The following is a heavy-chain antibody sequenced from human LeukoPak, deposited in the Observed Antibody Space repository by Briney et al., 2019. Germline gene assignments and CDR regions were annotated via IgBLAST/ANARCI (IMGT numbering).Heavy chain of an antibody. J-gene: IGHJ4*02. Sequence: GGSLRLSCAASGFTFSSYWMHWVRQAPGKGLVWVSRINSDGSSTSYADSVKGRFTISRDNAKNTLYLQMNSLRAEDTAVYYCARDFGGSLFTLWWGLPSGPGYDYWGQGTLVTVSS. CDR3: ARDFGGSLFTLWWGLPSGPGYDY. V-gene: IGHV3-74*01. CDR2: INSDGSST. CDR1: GFTFSSYW. D-gene: IGHD2-21*02.